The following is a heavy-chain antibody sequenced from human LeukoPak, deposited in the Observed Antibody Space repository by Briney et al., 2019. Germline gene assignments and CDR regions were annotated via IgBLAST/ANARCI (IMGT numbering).Heavy chain of an antibody. V-gene: IGHV3-23*01. CDR1: GFTFXXDA. CDR3: AKAQYDFWSGYYY. CDR2: ISGSGGST. Sequence: SLRLSCAASGFTFXXDAMSWGRQAPGKGLEWVSAISGSGGSTYYADSVKGRFTISRDNSKNTLYLQMNSLRAEDTAVYYCAKAQYDFWSGYYYWGQGTLVTVSS. J-gene: IGHJ4*02. D-gene: IGHD3-3*01.